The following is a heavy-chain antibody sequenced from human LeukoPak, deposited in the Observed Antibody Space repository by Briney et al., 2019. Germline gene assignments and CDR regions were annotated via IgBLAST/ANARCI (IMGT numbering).Heavy chain of an antibody. CDR2: INPNSGGT. D-gene: IGHD6-13*01. CDR3: ATWGLSIAAAGETYYFDY. Sequence: ASVKVSCKASGYTFTGYYMHWVRQAPGQGLEWMGWINPNSGGTNYAQKLQGRVTMTTDTSTSTAYMELRSLRSDDTAVYYCATWGLSIAAAGETYYFDYWGQGPLVTVPS. J-gene: IGHJ4*02. CDR1: GYTFTGYY. V-gene: IGHV1-2*02.